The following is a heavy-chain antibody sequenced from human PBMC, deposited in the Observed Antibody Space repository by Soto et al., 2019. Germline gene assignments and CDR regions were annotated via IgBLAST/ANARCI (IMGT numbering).Heavy chain of an antibody. Sequence: GGSLRLSCAASGFTFSGSAMHWVRQASGKGLEWVGRIRSKANSYATAYAASVKGRFTISRDDSKNTAYLQMNSLKTEDTAVYYCTRQYYDILTGYYIYDAFDIWGQGTMVTVSS. J-gene: IGHJ3*02. CDR3: TRQYYDILTGYYIYDAFDI. CDR1: GFTFSGSA. CDR2: IRSKANSYAT. D-gene: IGHD3-9*01. V-gene: IGHV3-73*01.